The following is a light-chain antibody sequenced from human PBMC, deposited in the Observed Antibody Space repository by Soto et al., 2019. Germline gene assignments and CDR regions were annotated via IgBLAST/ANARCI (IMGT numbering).Light chain of an antibody. V-gene: IGLV1-44*01. CDR3: ATWDDSLNGAV. J-gene: IGLJ2*01. CDR2: SDD. CDR1: SSNIGSNT. Sequence: QSVLTQAPSASVTPGQSVTISCSGRSSNIGSNTVNWYQQFPGTAPKHLIYSDDQRPSGVPDRFSGSRSGTSASLAIRALQSEDEADYYCATWDDSLNGAVFGGGTKVTVL.